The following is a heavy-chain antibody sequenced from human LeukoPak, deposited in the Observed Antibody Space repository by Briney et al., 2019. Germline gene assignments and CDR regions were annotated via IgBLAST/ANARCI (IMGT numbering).Heavy chain of an antibody. CDR3: ARGAYSYGPEDY. Sequence: SVKVSCKASGGTFSSYAISWVRQAPGQGLEWMGGIIPIFGTANYAQKFQGRVTITADKSTSTAYMELSSLRSEDTAVYYCARGAYSYGPEDYWGQGALVTVSS. J-gene: IGHJ4*02. CDR2: IIPIFGTA. D-gene: IGHD5-18*01. CDR1: GGTFSSYA. V-gene: IGHV1-69*06.